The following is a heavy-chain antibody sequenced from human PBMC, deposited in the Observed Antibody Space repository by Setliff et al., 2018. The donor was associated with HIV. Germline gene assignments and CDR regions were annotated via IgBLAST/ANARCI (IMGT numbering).Heavy chain of an antibody. CDR2: ISSSGTTI. D-gene: IGHD1-26*01. J-gene: IGHJ4*02. V-gene: IGHV3-48*03. CDR3: ARVVPPHWIVRDTTHFDY. CDR1: GFIFSSYE. Sequence: GGSLRLSCEAFGFIFSSYEMNWVRQAPGKGLEWVSYISSSGTTIYYADSVKGRFTISRDNAKNSLYLQMNSLRPEDTGVYYCARVVPPHWIVRDTTHFDYWGQGTLVTVSS.